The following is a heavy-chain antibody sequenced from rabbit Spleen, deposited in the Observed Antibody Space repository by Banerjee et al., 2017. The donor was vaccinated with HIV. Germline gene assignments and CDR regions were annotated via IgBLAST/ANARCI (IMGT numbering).Heavy chain of an antibody. J-gene: IGHJ4*01. V-gene: IGHV1S43*01. D-gene: IGHD1-1*01. Sequence: QEQLVESGGGLVQPEGSLTLTCTASGFSFSSSYYMCWVRQAPGKGLEWIGCIYNGDGATWYASWVNGRFTISRSTSLNTVDLKLTNLTAADTATYFCARGTNAGGYGSNLWGPGTLVTVS. CDR1: GFSFSSSYY. CDR2: IYNGDGAT. CDR3: ARGTNAGGYGSNL.